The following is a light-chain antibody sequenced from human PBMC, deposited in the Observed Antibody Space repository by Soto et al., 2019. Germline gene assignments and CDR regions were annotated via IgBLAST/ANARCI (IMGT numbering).Light chain of an antibody. J-gene: IGLJ3*02. V-gene: IGLV1-40*01. CDR3: RYCGSSLSAWV. CDR1: SSNIGAGYD. Sequence: QSVLTQPPSVSGAPGQRVTISCTGSSSNIGAGYDVHWYQQLPGTAPKLLIYGDNNRPSGVADRFSGSKSGTSASLASGGLKAEDEGDCYCRYCGSSLSAWVFGGGTELTVL. CDR2: GDN.